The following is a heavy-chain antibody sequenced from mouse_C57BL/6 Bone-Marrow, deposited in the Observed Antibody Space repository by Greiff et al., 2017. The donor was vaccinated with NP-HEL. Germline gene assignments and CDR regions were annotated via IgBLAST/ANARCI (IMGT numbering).Heavy chain of an antibody. CDR1: GFTFSSYG. J-gene: IGHJ4*01. V-gene: IGHV5-6*01. CDR2: ISSGGRYT. Sequence: EVQLVESGGDLVKPGGSLKLSCAASGFTFSSYGMSWVRQTPDKRLEWVATISSGGRYTYYPDSVKGRFTISRDNAKNTLYLQMISLKSEDTAMYYCARHRNAMDYWGQGTSVTVSS. CDR3: ARHRNAMDY.